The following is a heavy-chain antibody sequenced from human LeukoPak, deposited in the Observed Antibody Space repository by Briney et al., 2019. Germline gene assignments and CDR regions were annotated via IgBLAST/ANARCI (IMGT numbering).Heavy chain of an antibody. J-gene: IGHJ5*02. Sequence: GASLKISFKGSGSSFTSYWIGWVRQMPGKGLEWMGIIYPGDSDTRYSPSFQGQVTISADKSISTAYLQWSSLKASDTAMYYCARYWEGNWFDPWGQGTLVTVSS. V-gene: IGHV5-51*01. D-gene: IGHD1-26*01. CDR2: IYPGDSDT. CDR1: GSSFTSYW. CDR3: ARYWEGNWFDP.